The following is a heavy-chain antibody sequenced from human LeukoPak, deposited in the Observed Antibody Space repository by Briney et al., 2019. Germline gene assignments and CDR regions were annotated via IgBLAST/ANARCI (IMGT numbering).Heavy chain of an antibody. CDR2: IYHSGST. D-gene: IGHD5-12*01. V-gene: IGHV4-59*11. J-gene: IGHJ4*02. CDR3: ARERGYSGYDYCFDY. Sequence: SETLSLTCTVSGVSISSHYWGWIRQPPGKGLEWIGYIYHSGSTYYNPSLKSRVTISVDRSKNQFSLKLSSVTAADTAVYYCARERGYSGYDYCFDYWGQGTLVTVSS. CDR1: GVSISSHY.